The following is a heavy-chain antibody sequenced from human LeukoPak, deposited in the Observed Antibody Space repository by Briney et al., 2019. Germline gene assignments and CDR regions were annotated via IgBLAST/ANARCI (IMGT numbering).Heavy chain of an antibody. CDR2: ISSSSTI. J-gene: IGHJ3*02. D-gene: IGHD4-17*01. CDR1: GFTFSSYS. Sequence: SGGSLRLSCAASGFTFSSYSMNWVRQAPGKGLEWVSYISSSSTIYYADSVKGRFTISRDNAKNSLYLQMNSLRAEDSSVYYCARPTTVTTISADAFDIWGQGTMVTVSS. CDR3: ARPTTVTTISADAFDI. V-gene: IGHV3-48*04.